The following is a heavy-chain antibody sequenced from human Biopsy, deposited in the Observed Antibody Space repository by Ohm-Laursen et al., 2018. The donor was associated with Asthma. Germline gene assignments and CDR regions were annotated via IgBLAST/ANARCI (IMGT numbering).Heavy chain of an antibody. CDR2: ISYDGSSI. CDR1: RFTYE. D-gene: IGHD6-19*01. V-gene: IGHV3-30-3*01. J-gene: IGHJ4*02. CDR3: AREGVAGTHIED. Sequence: SLRLSCAASRFTYEMHWARQAPGKGLEWVAVISYDGSSIYYADSVKGRFTISRDNSKNTLSLQMNSLTAEDTAVYYCAREGVAGTHIEDWGQGTLVAVS.